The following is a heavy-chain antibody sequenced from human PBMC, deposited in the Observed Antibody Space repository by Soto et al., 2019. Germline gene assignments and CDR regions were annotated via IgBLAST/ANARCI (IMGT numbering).Heavy chain of an antibody. CDR1: GYSFTSYW. Sequence: GESLKISCKGSGYSFTSYWISWVRQMPGKGLEWMGRIDPSDSCTNYSPSFQGHVTISADKSISTAYLQWSRLKASDTAMYYCARHGSRGYSGYDYHYYYYGMDVWGQGTTVTVSS. J-gene: IGHJ6*02. V-gene: IGHV5-10-1*01. CDR2: IDPSDSCT. CDR3: ARHGSRGYSGYDYHYYYYGMDV. D-gene: IGHD5-12*01.